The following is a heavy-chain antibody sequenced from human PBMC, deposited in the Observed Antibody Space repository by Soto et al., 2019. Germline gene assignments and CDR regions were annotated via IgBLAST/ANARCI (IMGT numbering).Heavy chain of an antibody. CDR3: ARDAVVVTATTVDY. J-gene: IGHJ4*02. CDR2: ISAYNGNT. Sequence: ASLKVSCKASGYTFTSYGISRVRQAPGQGLEWMGWISAYNGNTNYAQKLQGSVTMTTDTSTSTAYMELRSLRSDDTAVYYCARDAVVVTATTVDYWGQGSLVTVSS. V-gene: IGHV1-18*01. D-gene: IGHD2-21*02. CDR1: GYTFTSYG.